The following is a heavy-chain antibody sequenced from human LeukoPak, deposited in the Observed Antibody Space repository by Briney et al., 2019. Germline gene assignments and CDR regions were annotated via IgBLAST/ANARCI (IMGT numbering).Heavy chain of an antibody. CDR3: AREKVDTAMVNWFDP. CDR2: INPSGGST. J-gene: IGHJ5*02. CDR1: GYTFTSYH. V-gene: IGHV1-46*01. D-gene: IGHD5-18*01. Sequence: ASVKVSCKASGYTFTSYHMHWVRQAPGQGLEWMGIINPSGGSTSYAQKFQGRVTMTRDMSTSTVYMELSRLRSDDTAVYYCAREKVDTAMVNWFDPWGQGTLVTVSS.